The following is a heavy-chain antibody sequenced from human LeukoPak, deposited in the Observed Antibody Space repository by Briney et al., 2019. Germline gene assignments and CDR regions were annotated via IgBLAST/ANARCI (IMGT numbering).Heavy chain of an antibody. J-gene: IGHJ4*02. Sequence: SGTLSLTCAVSGGSISSSNWWSWVRQPPGKGLEWIGEIYHSGSANYNPSLKSRVTISVDKSKNQFSLRLSSVTAADTAEYYCASAGHDGIGYKVCWGQGTLVTVSS. D-gene: IGHD3-22*01. CDR2: IYHSGSA. CDR1: GGSISSSNW. CDR3: ASAGHDGIGYKVC. V-gene: IGHV4-4*02.